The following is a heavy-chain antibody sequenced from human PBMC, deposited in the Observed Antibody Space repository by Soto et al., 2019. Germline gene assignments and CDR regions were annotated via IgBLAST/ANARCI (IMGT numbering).Heavy chain of an antibody. CDR2: ISPYTGNT. D-gene: IGHD3-16*01. J-gene: IGHJ6*02. CDR3: VMVDNYVTPTPQDV. V-gene: IGHV1-18*01. Sequence: QVQLVQSEDEVKKPGASVKVSCKATGYIFVNYGIAWVRLAPGQGLEWMGWISPYTGNTHSATKVQGRLTMTTDTSTSTAYMDLGSLTSDDTAVYYCVMVDNYVTPTPQDVWGQGTTDTVSS. CDR1: GYIFVNYG.